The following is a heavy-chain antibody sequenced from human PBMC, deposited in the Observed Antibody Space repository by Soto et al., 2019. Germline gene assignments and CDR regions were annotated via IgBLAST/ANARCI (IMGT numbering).Heavy chain of an antibody. V-gene: IGHV3-30*03. D-gene: IGHD3-22*01. CDR1: GFTFSSYV. CDR2: ISYDGSNK. J-gene: IGHJ4*02. Sequence: GGSLRLSCAASGFTFSSYVMHWVRQAPGKGLEWVAVISYDGSNKYYADSVKGRFTISRDNARNSLYLEMNSLRVEDTAVYYWGRVAESGYYTVDYWGQGTLVTVSS. CDR3: GRVAESGYYTVDY.